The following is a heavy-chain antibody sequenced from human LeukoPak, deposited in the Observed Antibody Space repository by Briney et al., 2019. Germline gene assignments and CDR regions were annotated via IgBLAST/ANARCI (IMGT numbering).Heavy chain of an antibody. CDR1: GFTFSSYW. D-gene: IGHD2-15*01. V-gene: IGHV3-7*01. CDR2: IKQDGSEK. J-gene: IGHJ4*02. Sequence: GGSLRLSCAASGFTFSSYWVSWVRQAPGKGLEGVANIKQDGSEKYYVDSVKGRFTISRDNAKNSLYLQMNGLRAEDTAVYYCARVGGPHCFDYWGQGTLVTVSS. CDR3: ARVGGPHCFDY.